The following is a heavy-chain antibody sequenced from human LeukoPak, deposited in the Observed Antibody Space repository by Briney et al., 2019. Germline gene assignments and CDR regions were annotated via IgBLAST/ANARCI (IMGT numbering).Heavy chain of an antibody. CDR3: AREGLRGNWFDP. V-gene: IGHV3-21*01. Sequence: GGSLRLSCVASGFTFSSYNMNWVRQAPGKGLEWVSSISSSSSYIYYADSVKGRFTISRDNAKNSLYLQMNSLRAEDTAVYYCAREGLRGNWFDPWGQGTLVTVSS. J-gene: IGHJ5*02. CDR1: GFTFSSYN. CDR2: ISSSSSYI. D-gene: IGHD3-10*01.